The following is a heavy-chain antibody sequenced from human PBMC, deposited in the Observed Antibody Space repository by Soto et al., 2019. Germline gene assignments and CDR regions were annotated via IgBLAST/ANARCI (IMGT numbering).Heavy chain of an antibody. V-gene: IGHV1-69*01. Sequence: QVQLVQSGAEVKKPGSSVKVSCKASGGTFSSYAISWVRQAPGQGLEWMGGIIPIFGTANYAQKFQGRVTITADESTSTAYMELSSLRSEDTDVYYCATYIVALGYYDSSGLNYFDYWGQGTLVTVSS. J-gene: IGHJ4*02. CDR3: ATYIVALGYYDSSGLNYFDY. CDR2: IIPIFGTA. D-gene: IGHD3-22*01. CDR1: GGTFSSYA.